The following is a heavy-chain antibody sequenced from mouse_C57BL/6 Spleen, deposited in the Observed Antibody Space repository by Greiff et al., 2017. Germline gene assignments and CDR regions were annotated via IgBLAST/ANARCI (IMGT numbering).Heavy chain of an antibody. D-gene: IGHD1-1*01. J-gene: IGHJ3*01. CDR3: TGDYYGSSYGFAY. V-gene: IGHV1-15*01. CDR2: IDPETGGT. Sequence: QVHVKQSGAELVRPGASVTLSCKASGYTFTDYEMHWVKQTPVHGLEWIGAIDPETGGTAYNQKFKGKAILTADKSSSTAYMELRSLTSEGSAVYYCTGDYYGSSYGFAYWGQGTLVTVSA. CDR1: GYTFTDYE.